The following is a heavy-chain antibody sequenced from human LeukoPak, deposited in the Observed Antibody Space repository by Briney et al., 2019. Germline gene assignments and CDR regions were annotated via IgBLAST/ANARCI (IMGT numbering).Heavy chain of an antibody. CDR3: ARDIEEITIFGVLPRPYYMDV. D-gene: IGHD3-3*01. Sequence: PSETLSLTCTVSGGPISSGNYYWSWIRQPAGKGLEWIGRIYTSGSTNNNPSLKSRVTISIDTSKNQFSLKLSSVTAADTAVYYCARDIEEITIFGVLPRPYYMDVWGKGTTVTVSS. CDR2: IYTSGST. CDR1: GGPISSGNYY. J-gene: IGHJ6*03. V-gene: IGHV4-61*02.